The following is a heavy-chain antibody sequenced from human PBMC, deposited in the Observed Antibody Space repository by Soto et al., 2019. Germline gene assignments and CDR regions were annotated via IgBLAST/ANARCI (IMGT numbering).Heavy chain of an antibody. J-gene: IGHJ4*02. CDR1: GFIFSDYA. V-gene: IGHV3-23*01. CDR2: ISLSGGGT. D-gene: IGHD1-1*01. Sequence: GVSLGLSFAASGFIFSDYAMNWVRQAPGKGLEWVSGISLSGGGTYYADSVKGRFTISRDNSKNTLDLQMNSLRAEDTAVYYCAKDKFPEHVPDLLDSWGQGTLVTVSS. CDR3: AKDKFPEHVPDLLDS.